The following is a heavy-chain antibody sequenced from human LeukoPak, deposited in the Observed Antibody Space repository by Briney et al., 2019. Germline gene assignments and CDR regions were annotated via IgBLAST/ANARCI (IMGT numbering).Heavy chain of an antibody. CDR2: FDTEDGET. Sequence: ASVKVSCKVSGYTLTELSMHWVRHAPGKGLEWMGGFDTEDGETIYAQTFQGRVTMTEDTSTDTAYMELSSLRSEDTAVYYCARIHPKATAGAQWIDPWGQGTLVTVSS. D-gene: IGHD6-13*01. J-gene: IGHJ5*02. CDR1: GYTLTELS. V-gene: IGHV1-24*01. CDR3: ARIHPKATAGAQWIDP.